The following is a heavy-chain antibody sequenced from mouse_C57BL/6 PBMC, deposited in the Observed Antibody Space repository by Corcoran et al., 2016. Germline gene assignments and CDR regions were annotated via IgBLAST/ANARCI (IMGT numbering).Heavy chain of an antibody. CDR2: INTYSGVP. V-gene: IGHV9-3*01. CDR1: GYTFTTYG. Sequence: QIQLVQSGPELKKPGETVKISCKASGYTFTTYGMSWVKQAPGKGLKWMGWINTYSGVPTYADDFKGRFAFSLETSASTAYLQINNLKNEDTATYFCARMRALDSSGYFDYWGQGTTLTVSS. D-gene: IGHD3-2*02. J-gene: IGHJ2*01. CDR3: ARMRALDSSGYFDY.